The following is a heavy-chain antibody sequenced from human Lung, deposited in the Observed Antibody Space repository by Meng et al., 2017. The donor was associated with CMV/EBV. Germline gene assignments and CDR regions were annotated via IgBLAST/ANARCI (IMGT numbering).Heavy chain of an antibody. CDR2: IHSSGST. J-gene: IGHJ5*02. V-gene: IGHV4-31*03. CDR1: CGSISSGGYD. CDR3: ARASYGSGSPLGESWFDP. D-gene: IGHD3-10*01. Sequence: VRLQESGPGLVKPSQTLSLTCTVSCGSISSGGYDWSWIRQHPGKGLEWIGYIHSSGSTYYNPSLRSRLTISVDTSKNQFSLKLSSVTAADTAVYYCARASYGSGSPLGESWFDPWGQGTLVTVSS.